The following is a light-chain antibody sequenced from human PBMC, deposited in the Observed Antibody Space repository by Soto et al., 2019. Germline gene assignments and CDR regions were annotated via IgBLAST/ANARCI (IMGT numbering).Light chain of an antibody. V-gene: IGKV1-5*03. CDR3: QHYKSYSEA. CDR1: QTISSW. J-gene: IGKJ1*01. Sequence: DIQMTQSPSPLSGSVGDRVTITCRASQTISSWLAWYQQKPGKAPKLLIYKASTLKSGVPSRFSGSGSGTEFTLTISSLQPDDFATYYCQHYKSYSEACGQGTKVELK. CDR2: KAS.